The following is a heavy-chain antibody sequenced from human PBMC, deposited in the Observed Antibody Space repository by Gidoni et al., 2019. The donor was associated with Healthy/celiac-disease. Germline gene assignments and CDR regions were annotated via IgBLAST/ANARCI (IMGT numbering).Heavy chain of an antibody. CDR2: IKSKTDGGTT. J-gene: IGHJ4*02. CDR1: GFTFSNAW. D-gene: IGHD3-16*01. CDR3: TTDRIMITFGGVKVFVYYFDY. V-gene: IGHV3-15*01. Sequence: VQLVESGGGLVKPGGSLRLSCAASGFTFSNAWMSWVRQAPGKGLEWVGRIKSKTDGGTTDYAAPVKGRFTISRDDSKNTLYLQMNSLKTEDTAVYYCTTDRIMITFGGVKVFVYYFDYWGQGTLVTVSS.